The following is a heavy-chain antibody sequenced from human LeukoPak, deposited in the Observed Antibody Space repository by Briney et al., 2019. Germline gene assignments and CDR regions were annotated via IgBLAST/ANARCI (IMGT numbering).Heavy chain of an antibody. D-gene: IGHD2-2*01. V-gene: IGHV3-48*01. Sequence: GSLRLSCAASGFPFSSYNMNWVRQAPGKGLGWVSSISYSSRARYYADSVKGRFTISRDNVKNSLYLQMDSLRAEDTAVYYCARAYCSSTSCFGWGQGTLVTVSS. J-gene: IGHJ4*02. CDR3: ARAYCSSTSCFG. CDR1: GFPFSSYN. CDR2: ISYSSRAR.